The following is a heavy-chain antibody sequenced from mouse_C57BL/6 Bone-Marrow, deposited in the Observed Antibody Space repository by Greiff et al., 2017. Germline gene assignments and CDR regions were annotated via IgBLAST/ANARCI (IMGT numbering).Heavy chain of an antibody. V-gene: IGHV1-76*01. J-gene: IGHJ4*01. CDR1: GYTFTDYY. D-gene: IGHD3-2*02. Sequence: QVQLKESGAELVRPGASVKLSCKASGYTFTDYYINWVKQRPGQGLEWIARIYPGSGNTYYNEKFKGKATLTAEKSSSTAYMQLSSLTSEDSAVYFCARKTAQATEYAMDYWGQGTSVTVSS. CDR2: IYPGSGNT. CDR3: ARKTAQATEYAMDY.